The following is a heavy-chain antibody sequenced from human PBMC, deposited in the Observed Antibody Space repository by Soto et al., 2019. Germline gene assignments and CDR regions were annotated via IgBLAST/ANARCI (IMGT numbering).Heavy chain of an antibody. D-gene: IGHD5-18*01. CDR3: ARGGPEDTAMVDYYYYLDV. V-gene: IGHV4-4*02. Sequence: ASETLSLTCAVSSGSISSSYWWSWVRQPPGKGLEWIGEIYHSGSTNYNPSLKSRVTISVDKSKNQFSLKLSSVTAADTAVYYCARGGPEDTAMVDYYYYLDVWGKGTTVTVSS. CDR1: SGSISSSYW. CDR2: IYHSGST. J-gene: IGHJ6*03.